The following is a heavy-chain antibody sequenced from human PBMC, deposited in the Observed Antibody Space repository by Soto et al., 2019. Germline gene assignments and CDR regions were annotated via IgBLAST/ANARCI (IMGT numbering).Heavy chain of an antibody. J-gene: IGHJ4*02. CDR1: GFTFSSYA. CDR3: ARTILRGYSGYDIDY. Sequence: QVQLVESGGGVVQPGRSLRLSCAASGFTFSSYAMHWVRQAPGKGLEWVAVISYDGSNKYYADSVKGRFTISRDNSKNTLYLQMNSLRAEDTAVYYCARTILRGYSGYDIDYWGQGTLVTVSS. V-gene: IGHV3-30-3*01. D-gene: IGHD5-12*01. CDR2: ISYDGSNK.